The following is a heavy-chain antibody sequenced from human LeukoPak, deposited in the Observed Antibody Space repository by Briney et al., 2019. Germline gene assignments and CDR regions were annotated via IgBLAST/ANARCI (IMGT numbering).Heavy chain of an antibody. CDR1: GFTFSSYS. CDR2: ISSSSSYI. V-gene: IGHV3-21*01. Sequence: PGGSLRLSCAASGFTFSSYSMNWVRQAPGKGLEWVSSISSSSSYIYYADSVKGRFTISRDNAKNSLHLQMNSLRAEDTAVYYCARLGGPSFSDYAVPIRPYGMDVWGQGTTVTVSS. D-gene: IGHD5-12*01. J-gene: IGHJ6*02. CDR3: ARLGGPSFSDYAVPIRPYGMDV.